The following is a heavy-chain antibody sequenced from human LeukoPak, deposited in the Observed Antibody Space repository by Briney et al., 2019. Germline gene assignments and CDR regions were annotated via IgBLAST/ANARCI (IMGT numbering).Heavy chain of an antibody. Sequence: ASVKVSCKASGFTFIDYYIHWARHAPGQGLEWMGRIHPNSAATEYAENFQGSVTMTRDTSISTAYMELSRVTSDDTAVYYCARDLPSASNWELDYWGQGTLVTVSS. V-gene: IGHV1-2*06. CDR2: IHPNSAAT. CDR1: GFTFIDYY. CDR3: ARDLPSASNWELDY. J-gene: IGHJ4*02. D-gene: IGHD7-27*01.